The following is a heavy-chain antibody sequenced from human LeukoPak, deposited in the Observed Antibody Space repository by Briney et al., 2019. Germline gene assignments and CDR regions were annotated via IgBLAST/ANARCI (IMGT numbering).Heavy chain of an antibody. CDR1: GYSISSGYY. CDR3: ARVGRRATGRYNRFDP. CDR2: IYHSGST. Sequence: SETLSLTCTVSGYSISSGYYWGWIRQPPGKGLEWIGSIYHSGSTYYNPSLKSRVTISVDTSKNQFSLKLSSVTAADTAVYYCARVGRRATGRYNRFDPWGQGTLVTVSS. V-gene: IGHV4-38-2*02. J-gene: IGHJ5*02. D-gene: IGHD2-15*01.